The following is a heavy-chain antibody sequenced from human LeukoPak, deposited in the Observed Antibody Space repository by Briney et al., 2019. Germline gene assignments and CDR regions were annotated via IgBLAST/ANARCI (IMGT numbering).Heavy chain of an antibody. J-gene: IGHJ4*02. Sequence: KPSETLSLTCAVYGGSFSGYYWSWIRQPPGKGLEWIGEINHSGSTNYNPSLKSRVTISVDTSKNQFSLKLSSVTAADTAVYYCARRAVVVPADFDHWGQGTLVTVSS. CDR2: INHSGST. CDR3: ARRAVVVPADFDH. D-gene: IGHD2-2*01. V-gene: IGHV4-34*01. CDR1: GGSFSGYY.